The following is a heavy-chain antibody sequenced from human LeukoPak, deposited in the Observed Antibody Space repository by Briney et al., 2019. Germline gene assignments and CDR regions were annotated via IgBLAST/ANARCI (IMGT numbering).Heavy chain of an antibody. J-gene: IGHJ3*02. CDR3: AREWELHAFDI. V-gene: IGHV4-30-2*01. D-gene: IGHD1-26*01. CDR2: IYHSGST. Sequence: LRLSCAASGFTFSSYAMSWVRQAPGKGLEWIGYIYHSGSTYYNPSLKSRVTISVDRSKNQFSLKLSSVTAADTAVYYCAREWELHAFDIWGQGTMVTVSS. CDR1: GFTFSSYA.